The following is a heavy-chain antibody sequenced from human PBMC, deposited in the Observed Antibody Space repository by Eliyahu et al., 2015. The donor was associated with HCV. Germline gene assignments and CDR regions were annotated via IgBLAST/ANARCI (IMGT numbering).Heavy chain of an antibody. CDR2: IHYSGST. J-gene: IGHJ5*02. V-gene: IGHV4-59*01. D-gene: IGHD6-19*01. Sequence: QVQLQESGPGLVKPSETLSLTCXVSGXSITTYYWSXXRQPPGKGLXWIGYIHYSGSTNQHPPLKSRVTISVDTSKNQFSLNLTSVTAADTAVYYCASGGGGIAVAGTGGWFDPWGQGTLVTVSS. CDR3: ASGGGGIAVAGTGGWFDP. CDR1: GXSITTYY.